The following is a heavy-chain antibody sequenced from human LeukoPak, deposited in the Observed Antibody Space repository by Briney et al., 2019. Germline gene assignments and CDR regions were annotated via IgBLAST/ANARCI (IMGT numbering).Heavy chain of an antibody. J-gene: IGHJ4*02. CDR3: ARDYCSGGSCFTDY. CDR2: IYSGGST. Sequence: PGGSPRLSCAASGFTVSSNYMSWVRQAPGKGLEWVSVIYSGGSTYYADSVKGRFTISRDNSKNTLYLQMNSLRAEDTAVYYCARDYCSGGSCFTDYWGQGTLVTVSS. CDR1: GFTVSSNY. D-gene: IGHD2-15*01. V-gene: IGHV3-53*01.